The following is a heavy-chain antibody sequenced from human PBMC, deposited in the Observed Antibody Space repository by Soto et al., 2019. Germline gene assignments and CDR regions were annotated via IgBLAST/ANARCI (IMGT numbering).Heavy chain of an antibody. D-gene: IGHD6-13*01. CDR3: ARREQAALRPKPFDY. CDR2: IYYSGST. CDR1: GGSISSSSYY. J-gene: IGHJ4*02. Sequence: LSLTCPVSGGSISSSSYYWGWIRQPPGKGLEWIGSIYYSGSTYYNPSLKSRVTISVDTSKNQLSLKLSSVTAADTAVYHCARREQAALRPKPFDYSGQVTLVTLCS. V-gene: IGHV4-39*01.